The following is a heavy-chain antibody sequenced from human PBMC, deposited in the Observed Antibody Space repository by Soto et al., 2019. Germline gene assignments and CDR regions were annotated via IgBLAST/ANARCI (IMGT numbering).Heavy chain of an antibody. J-gene: IGHJ5*02. CDR2: ITPIFGTT. V-gene: IGHV1-69*06. CDR3: ARVGSVVVAATPTFTWFDP. D-gene: IGHD2-15*01. CDR1: GGTFNSYG. Sequence: QVQLVQSGAEVKKPGSSVIVSCKASGGTFNSYGISWVRQAPGQGLEWMGGITPIFGTTNYAQKFQARITIYADKSTTTAYMELSSLRSEDTAVYYCARVGSVVVAATPTFTWFDPWGKGTPVTVSS.